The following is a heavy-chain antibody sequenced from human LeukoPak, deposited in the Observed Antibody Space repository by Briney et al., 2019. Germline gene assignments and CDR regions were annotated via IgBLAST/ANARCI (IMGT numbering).Heavy chain of an antibody. J-gene: IGHJ4*02. CDR2: ISGSGGST. D-gene: IGHD5-18*01. CDR1: GFTFGDYV. V-gene: IGHV3-23*01. CDR3: AKRGAYSPPY. Sequence: GGSLRLSCTASGFTFGDYVMSWVRQAPGKGLEWVSAISGSGGSTYYADSVKGRFTISRDNSKNTLYLQMNSLRAEDTAVYYCAKRGAYSPPYWGQGILVTVSS.